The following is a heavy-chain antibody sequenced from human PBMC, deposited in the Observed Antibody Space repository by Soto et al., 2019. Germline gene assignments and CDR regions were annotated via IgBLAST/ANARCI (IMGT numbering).Heavy chain of an antibody. CDR2: IYYSGST. D-gene: IGHD3-22*01. J-gene: IGHJ6*02. V-gene: IGHV4-59*01. Sequence: PSETLSLTCTVSGGSISSYYWSWIRQPPGKGLEWIGYIYYSGSTNYNPSLKSRVTISVDTSKNQFSLKLSSVTAADTAVYYCAKPKKIDSSCYFTYYYYGMDVWGQGTTVTVSS. CDR1: GGSISSYY. CDR3: AKPKKIDSSCYFTYYYYGMDV.